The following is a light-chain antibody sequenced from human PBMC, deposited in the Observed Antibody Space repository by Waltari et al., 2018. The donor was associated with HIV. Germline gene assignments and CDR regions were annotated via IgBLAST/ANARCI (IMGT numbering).Light chain of an antibody. CDR2: EAK. CDR3: SSYSSTGTLVR. CDR1: SSDIGTSDY. J-gene: IGLJ2*01. Sequence: QSALTQPASVSGSPGQSITISCNGTSSDIGTSDYFSWYQHFPGKAPRLIVYEAKKRTSGKSNRFSGSKTDKTASLTISGLQVEDEAIYYFSSYSSTGTLVRFGEGTHLTVV. V-gene: IGLV2-14*01.